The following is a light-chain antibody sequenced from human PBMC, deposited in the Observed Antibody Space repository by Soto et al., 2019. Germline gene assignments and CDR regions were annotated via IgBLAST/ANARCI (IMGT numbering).Light chain of an antibody. V-gene: IGLV1-40*01. CDR3: QAYDVSLTAYV. CDR2: GNI. Sequence: QAVVTQPPSVSGAPGQRVTFSCTGSSSNIGAGYDVHWYQQFPGTAPKLLISGNINRPSGIPDRFSVSKAGTLASLAITGLQPEYEADYYCQAYDVSLTAYVFGTGTKLTVL. CDR1: SSNIGAGYD. J-gene: IGLJ1*01.